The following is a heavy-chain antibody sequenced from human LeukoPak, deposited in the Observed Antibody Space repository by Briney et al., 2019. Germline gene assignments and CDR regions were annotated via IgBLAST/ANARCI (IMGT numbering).Heavy chain of an antibody. CDR3: ARLGHRGQWLVPGDY. V-gene: IGHV4-59*08. J-gene: IGHJ4*02. Sequence: SETLSLACTVSGGSISSYYWSWIRQPPGKGLEWIGYIYYSGSTNYNPSLKSRVTISVDTSKNQFSLKLGSVTAADTAVYYCARLGHRGQWLVPGDYWGQGTLVTVSS. CDR1: GGSISSYY. CDR2: IYYSGST. D-gene: IGHD6-19*01.